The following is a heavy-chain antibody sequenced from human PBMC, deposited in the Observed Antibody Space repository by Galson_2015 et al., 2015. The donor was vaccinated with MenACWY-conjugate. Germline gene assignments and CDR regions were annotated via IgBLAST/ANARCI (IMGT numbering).Heavy chain of an antibody. CDR1: GFTFSSYA. J-gene: IGHJ4*02. CDR3: AKAAGGTARTRGFYFDY. D-gene: IGHD3-16*01. Sequence: SLRLSCAASGFTFSSYAMSWVRQAPGKGLEWVSAISGSGGSTYYADSVKGRFTISRDNSKNTLYLQMNSLRAEDTAVYYCAKAAGGTARTRGFYFDYWGQGTLVTVSS. CDR2: ISGSGGST. V-gene: IGHV3-23*01.